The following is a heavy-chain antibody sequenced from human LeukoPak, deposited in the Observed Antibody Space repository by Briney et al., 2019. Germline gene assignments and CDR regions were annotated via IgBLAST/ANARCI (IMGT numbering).Heavy chain of an antibody. J-gene: IGHJ4*02. Sequence: GGSLRLSCAASGFTVSSNYMSWVRQAPGKGLEWVSVIYSGGSTFYADSVKGRFTISRDNSKNTLYLQMNSLRAEDTAVYYCAKDLGATVTTDSDYWGQGTLVTVSS. V-gene: IGHV3-53*01. CDR1: GFTVSSNY. CDR2: IYSGGST. D-gene: IGHD4-17*01. CDR3: AKDLGATVTTDSDY.